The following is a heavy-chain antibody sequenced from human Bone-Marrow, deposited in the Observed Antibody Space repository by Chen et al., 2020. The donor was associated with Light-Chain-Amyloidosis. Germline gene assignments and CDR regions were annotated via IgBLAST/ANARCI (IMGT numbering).Heavy chain of an antibody. Sequence: KGSGYTFPNYWIGWVRQMPGKGLEWMGVIYPDDSDARYSPSFEGQVTISADKSTTTAYLQWRSLKASDTAMYYCARRRDGYNFDYWGQGTLVTVSS. D-gene: IGHD5-12*01. CDR3: ARRRDGYNFDY. CDR1: GYTFPNYW. V-gene: IGHV5-51*01. J-gene: IGHJ4*02. CDR2: IYPDDSDA.